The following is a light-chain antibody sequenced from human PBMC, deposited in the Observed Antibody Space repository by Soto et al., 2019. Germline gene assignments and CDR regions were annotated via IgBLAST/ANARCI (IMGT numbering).Light chain of an antibody. CDR1: QNINNY. CDR3: QQYENLPT. J-gene: IGKJ5*01. Sequence: DIRMTQSPSSLSASVGDIVTITYQASQNINNYLNCYQQKPGRAPKLLIYDASNLEAGVPSRFRGGGSGTVFTFTISRLRPEYIATYYCQQYENLPTLGQGTRLEIK. V-gene: IGKV1-33*01. CDR2: DAS.